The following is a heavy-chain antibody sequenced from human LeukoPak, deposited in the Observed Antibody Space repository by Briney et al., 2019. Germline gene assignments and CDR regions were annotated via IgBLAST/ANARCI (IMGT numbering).Heavy chain of an antibody. Sequence: QSGGSLRLSCAASGFTFSSYGMHWVRQAPGKGLEWVAVISYDGSNKYYADSVKGRFTISRDNSKNTLYLQMNSLRAEDTAVYYCAKGSYYYGSGSPVTSWGQGTLVTVSS. J-gene: IGHJ4*02. CDR1: GFTFSSYG. V-gene: IGHV3-30*18. D-gene: IGHD3-10*01. CDR2: ISYDGSNK. CDR3: AKGSYYYGSGSPVTS.